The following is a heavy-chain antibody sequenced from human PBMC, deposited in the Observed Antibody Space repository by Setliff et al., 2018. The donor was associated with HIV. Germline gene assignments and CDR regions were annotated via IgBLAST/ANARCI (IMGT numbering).Heavy chain of an antibody. CDR1: GYSFINYG. CDR2: ISAYNGNT. V-gene: IGHV1-18*01. Sequence: ASVKVSCKASGYSFINYGISWVRQAPGQGLEWMGWISAYNGNTNYAPRLLGRVTMTTDTFTSTAYMELRSLSSDDTAVYYCARARLQGIVTAVGPRDNCLDPWGQGTRGTVS. J-gene: IGHJ5*02. CDR3: ARARLQGIVTAVGPRDNCLDP. D-gene: IGHD1-26*01.